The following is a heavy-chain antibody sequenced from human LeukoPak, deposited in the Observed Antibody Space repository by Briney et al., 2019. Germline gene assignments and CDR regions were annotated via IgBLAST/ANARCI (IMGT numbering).Heavy chain of an antibody. V-gene: IGHV3-13*01. CDR3: ARDTDTVTTILDY. CDR1: GFTFSSYD. D-gene: IGHD4-17*01. CDR2: IGTAADT. Sequence: GGSLRLSCAASGFTFSSYDMHWVRQATGEGLEWVSAIGTAADTYYSGSVKGRFTISRDNAKNTLYLQMNSLRAEDTAVYYCARDTDTVTTILDYWGQGTLVTVSS. J-gene: IGHJ4*02.